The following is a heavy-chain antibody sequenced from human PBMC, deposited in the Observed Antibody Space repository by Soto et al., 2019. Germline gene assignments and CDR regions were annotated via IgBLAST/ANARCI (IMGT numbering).Heavy chain of an antibody. CDR1: GFTVSSNY. D-gene: IGHD3-16*02. V-gene: IGHV3-53*04. CDR2: IYSGGST. J-gene: IGHJ6*02. Sequence: GGSLRLSCAASGFTVSSNYMSWVRQAPGKGLEWVSVIYSGGSTYYADSVKGRFTISRHNSKNTLYLQMNSLRAEDTAVYYCARLSYGYNYYYYGMAVWGQGTTVTVSS. CDR3: ARLSYGYNYYYYGMAV.